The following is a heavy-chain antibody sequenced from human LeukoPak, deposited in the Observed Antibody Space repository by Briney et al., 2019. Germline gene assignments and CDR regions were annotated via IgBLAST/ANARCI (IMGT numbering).Heavy chain of an antibody. J-gene: IGHJ3*02. Sequence: SETLSLTCTVSGGPISSYYWSWIRQPAGKGLEWIGRIYTSGSTNYNPSLKSRVTMSVDTSKNQFSLKLSSVTAADTAVYYCARAIVSGFLTGYYLDAFDIWGQGTMVTVSS. CDR1: GGPISSYY. CDR3: ARAIVSGFLTGYYLDAFDI. V-gene: IGHV4-4*07. CDR2: IYTSGST. D-gene: IGHD3-9*01.